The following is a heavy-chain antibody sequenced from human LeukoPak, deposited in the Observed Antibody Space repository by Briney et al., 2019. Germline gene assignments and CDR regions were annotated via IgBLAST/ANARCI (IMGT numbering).Heavy chain of an antibody. D-gene: IGHD3-9*01. J-gene: IGHJ6*02. CDR1: GYTFTSYA. CDR2: INTNTGNP. V-gene: IGHV7-4-1*02. Sequence: GASVKVSCKASGYTFTSYAMNWVRQAPGQGLEWMGWINTNTGNPTYAQGFTGRFVFSLDTSVSTAYLQISSLKAEDTAVYYCARDGSNLNYDILTGYYWMFYYGMDVWGQGTTVTVSS. CDR3: ARDGSNLNYDILTGYYWMFYYGMDV.